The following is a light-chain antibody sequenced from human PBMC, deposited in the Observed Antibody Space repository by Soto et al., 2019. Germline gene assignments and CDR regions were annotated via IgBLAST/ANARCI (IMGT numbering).Light chain of an antibody. V-gene: IGLV2-14*01. CDR3: TSYTSSSTRV. CDR1: SSDVGGYDY. J-gene: IGLJ2*01. Sequence: QSVLTQPASVSGSPGQSITISCTGTSSDVGGYDYVSWYQQHAGKAPKLMIFEVSNRPSGVSNRFSGSKSGNTASLTISGLQADDEADYYCTSYTSSSTRVFGGGTQLTVL. CDR2: EVS.